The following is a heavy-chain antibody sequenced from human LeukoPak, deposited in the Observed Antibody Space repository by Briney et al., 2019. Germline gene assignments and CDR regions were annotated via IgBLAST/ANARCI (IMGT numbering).Heavy chain of an antibody. J-gene: IGHJ4*01. CDR3: RGREVAGTVGY. V-gene: IGHV1-2*02. CDR2: INTISGGT. D-gene: IGHD6-19*01. CDR1: GYTFTAYY. Sequence: GASVTVSCKASGYTFTAYYIHWVRQAPGQGLEWIGWINTISGGTNYAQKFQGRVTMTRDTSISTAYMELSRLTSDDTAVYCARGREVAGTVGYWGHGTLVTVSS.